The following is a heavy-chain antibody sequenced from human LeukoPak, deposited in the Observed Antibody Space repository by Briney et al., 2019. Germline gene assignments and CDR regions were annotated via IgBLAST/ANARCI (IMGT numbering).Heavy chain of an antibody. J-gene: IGHJ4*02. V-gene: IGHV3-53*01. Sequence: GGSLRLSCVVSGFTASSNYMSWVRQAPGKGPEWVSVIYSGGSTYYADSVKGRFTISRDNSKNTVYLQMNSLRAEDTAVYYCARRGHDYGGSYYFDYWGQGTLVTVSS. CDR3: ARRGHDYGGSYYFDY. CDR1: GFTASSNY. CDR2: IYSGGST. D-gene: IGHD4-23*01.